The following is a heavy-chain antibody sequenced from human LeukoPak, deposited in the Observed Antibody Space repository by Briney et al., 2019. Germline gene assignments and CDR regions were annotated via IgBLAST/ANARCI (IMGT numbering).Heavy chain of an antibody. CDR3: ASRTGSYYPLDP. Sequence: GESLKISCRGSGYSFSNYYIVWVRQMPGKGLEGMGVMYPGGSDIRYSPSFQGQVTISADKSIDTAYLQWSSLKAADSAMYYCASRTGSYYPLDPWGQGTRVTVSS. CDR1: GYSFSNYY. D-gene: IGHD1-26*01. CDR2: MYPGGSDI. J-gene: IGHJ5*02. V-gene: IGHV5-51*01.